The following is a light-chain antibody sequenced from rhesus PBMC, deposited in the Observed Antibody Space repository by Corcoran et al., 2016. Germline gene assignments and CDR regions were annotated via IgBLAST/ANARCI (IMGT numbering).Light chain of an antibody. V-gene: IGKV1S12*01. J-gene: IGKJ1*01. Sequence: DIQMTQSPPALSASVGDRVTISCRASQNIYSHLAWYQQKPGKAPKFLIYATSSLQTGIPSRFSGSGYRTDFTLTSRSRQPEDSATYYCQQYYDNPRTFGRGTKVEIK. CDR3: QQYYDNPRT. CDR1: QNIYSH. CDR2: ATS.